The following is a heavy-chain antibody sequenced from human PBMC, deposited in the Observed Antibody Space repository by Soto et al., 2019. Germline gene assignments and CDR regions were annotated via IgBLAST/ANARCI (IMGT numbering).Heavy chain of an antibody. CDR3: VRGTMAPGLDH. D-gene: IGHD3-16*01. J-gene: IGHJ4*02. Sequence: SETLSLTCTVSGGSISSGDYYWSWIRQPPGKGLEWIGYIYYSGSTYYNPSLKSRVTISRDNAKNSLYLHMNSLRAEDTAVYYCVRGTMAPGLDHWGQGTLVTVSS. V-gene: IGHV4-30-4*01. CDR1: GGSISSGDYY. CDR2: IYYSGST.